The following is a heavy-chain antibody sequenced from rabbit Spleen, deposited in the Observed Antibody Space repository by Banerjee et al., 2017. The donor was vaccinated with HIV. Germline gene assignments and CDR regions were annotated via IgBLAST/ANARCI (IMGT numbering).Heavy chain of an antibody. D-gene: IGHD8-1*01. CDR3: ARDTGSSFSSYGMDL. V-gene: IGHV1S45*01. J-gene: IGHJ6*01. CDR1: GVSLNDKDV. Sequence: EQLEESGGGLVKPEGSLTLTCKASGVSLNDKDVMCWVRQAPGKGLEWIGCIYSGSSGYTYYATWATGRFTYSKTSSTTVALQMTSLTVADTATYFCARDTGSSFSSYGMDLWGPGTLVTVS. CDR2: IYSGSSGYT.